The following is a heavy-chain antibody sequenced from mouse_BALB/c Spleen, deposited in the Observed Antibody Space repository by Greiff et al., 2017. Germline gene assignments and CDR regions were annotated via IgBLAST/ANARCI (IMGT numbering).Heavy chain of an antibody. CDR1: GYTFTSYW. V-gene: IGHV1S81*02. CDR2: INPSNGRT. Sequence: VQLQQSGAELVKPGASVKLSCKASGYTFTSYWMHWVKQRPGQGLEWIGEINPSNGRTNYNEKFKSKATLTVDKSSSTAYMQLSSLTSEDSAVYYCARSDPFDYWGQGTTLTVSS. CDR3: ARSDPFDY. J-gene: IGHJ2*01.